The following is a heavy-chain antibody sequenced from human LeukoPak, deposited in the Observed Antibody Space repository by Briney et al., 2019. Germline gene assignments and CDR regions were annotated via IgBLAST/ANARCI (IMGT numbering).Heavy chain of an antibody. CDR2: ISSSSDYI. CDR3: ARSRSVSNYKGMDV. CDR1: GFTFSDYS. J-gene: IGHJ6*02. V-gene: IGHV3-21*01. D-gene: IGHD5/OR15-5a*01. Sequence: GGSLRLSCPASGFTFSDYSMSWVRQAPGKGLEWVSSISSSSDYIYHADSVKGRFTISRDNARNSLYLQMNSLRAEDTAVYYCARSRSVSNYKGMDVWGQGTTVAVSS.